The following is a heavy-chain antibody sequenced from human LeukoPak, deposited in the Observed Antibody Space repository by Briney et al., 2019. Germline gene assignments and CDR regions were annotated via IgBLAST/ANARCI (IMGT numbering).Heavy chain of an antibody. CDR2: INPNSGGT. J-gene: IGHJ6*02. Sequence: ASVKVSCKASGYTFTGYYMHWVRQAPGQGLEWMGWINPNSGGTNYAQKFQGRVTMTRDTSISTAYMELSRLRSDDMAVYYCARDLVYDSPPSGMDVWGQGTTVTVSS. CDR1: GYTFTGYY. CDR3: ARDLVYDSPPSGMDV. D-gene: IGHD3-16*01. V-gene: IGHV1-2*02.